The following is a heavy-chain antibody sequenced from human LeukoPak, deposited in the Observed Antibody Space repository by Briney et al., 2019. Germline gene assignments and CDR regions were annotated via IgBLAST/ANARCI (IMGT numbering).Heavy chain of an antibody. CDR1: XYTFXXXD. CDR2: MNPNSGNT. D-gene: IGHD3-3*01. J-gene: IGHJ4*02. V-gene: IGHV1-8*01. CDR3: ATGGSYDFWSGYYPNFDY. Sequence: SCXXXXYTFXXXDMNWVRQAARQGLEWMGWMNPNSGNTGYAQKFQGRVTMTRNTSISTAYMELSSLRSEDTAVYYCATGGSYDFWSGYYPNFDYWGQGTLVTVSS.